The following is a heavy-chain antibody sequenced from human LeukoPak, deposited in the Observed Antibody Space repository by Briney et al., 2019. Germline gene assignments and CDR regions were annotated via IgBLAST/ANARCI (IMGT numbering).Heavy chain of an antibody. D-gene: IGHD2-21*01. CDR1: GFTFSTSG. CDR3: ARGGGVIPIDS. V-gene: IGHV3-21*01. J-gene: IGHJ4*02. Sequence: GGALRLSCAASGFTFSTSGMNWVRQAPGKGLEWVASISSRSYGYYADAVKGRFTISRDNARNSLYLQMNSLRAEDTALYYCARGGGVIPIDSWGQGTLVGVSA. CDR2: ISSRSYG.